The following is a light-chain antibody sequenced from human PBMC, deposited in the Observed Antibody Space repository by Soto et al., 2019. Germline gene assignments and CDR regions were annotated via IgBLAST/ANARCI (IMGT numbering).Light chain of an antibody. J-gene: IGLJ2*01. V-gene: IGLV2-14*01. CDR2: NVS. CDR1: SSDVGGYNY. Sequence: QSALTQPASVSGSPGQSITISCTGTSSDVGGYNYVSWYQQHPGKAPKLMIYNVSNRPSGVSNRFSGCKSGNTASLTISGLQAEDEGHYYCSSFTSTNTVLFGGGTKVPVL. CDR3: SSFTSTNTVL.